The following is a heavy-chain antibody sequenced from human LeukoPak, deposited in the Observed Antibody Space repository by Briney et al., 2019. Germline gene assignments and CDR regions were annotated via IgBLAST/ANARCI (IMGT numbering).Heavy chain of an antibody. V-gene: IGHV1-69*13. J-gene: IGHJ5*02. Sequence: SVKVSCKASGGTFSSYPMSWVRQAPGQGLEWMGRIIPVLGTPTYAQKYQGRITLTADESTSTAYMELTSLKVEDTAVYYCAREYYYNSGSYLTLCLDPWGQGTLVTVSS. CDR2: IIPVLGTP. CDR1: GGTFSSYP. D-gene: IGHD3-10*01. CDR3: AREYYYNSGSYLTLCLDP.